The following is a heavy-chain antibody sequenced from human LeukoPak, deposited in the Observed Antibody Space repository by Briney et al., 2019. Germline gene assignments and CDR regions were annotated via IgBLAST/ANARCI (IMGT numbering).Heavy chain of an antibody. CDR2: IYHSGST. CDR3: ASFFAMVRGVPFDY. Sequence: PSETLSLTCAVSGYSISSGYYWGWIRQPPGKGLEWIGSIYHSGSTYYNPSLKSRVIISVDTSKNQFSLKLSSVTAADTAVYYCASFFAMVRGVPFDYWGQGTLVTVSS. CDR1: GYSISSGYY. V-gene: IGHV4-38-2*01. J-gene: IGHJ4*02. D-gene: IGHD3-10*01.